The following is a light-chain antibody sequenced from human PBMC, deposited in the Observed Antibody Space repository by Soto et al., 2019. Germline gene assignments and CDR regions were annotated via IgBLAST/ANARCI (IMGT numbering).Light chain of an antibody. J-gene: IGKJ1*01. CDR2: AAS. V-gene: IGKV3-20*01. Sequence: EIVLTQSPGTLSLSPGERATLSCRASQSVSSSYVAWYQQKPGQAPRLLIYAASSRATGIPDRFSGSGSGTDFTLTISRLEPEDFAVYYCQQYGSSPTFGQGTKVEIK. CDR1: QSVSSSY. CDR3: QQYGSSPT.